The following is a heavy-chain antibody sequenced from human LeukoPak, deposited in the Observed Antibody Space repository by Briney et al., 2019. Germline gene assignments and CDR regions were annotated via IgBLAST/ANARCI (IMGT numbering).Heavy chain of an antibody. D-gene: IGHD1-26*01. Sequence: SETLSLTCTVSGGSISNYYWHWIRQPPGKGLEWIGYIYYSGGTNYNPSLKSRGTISVDTSKNQFSLKLRSVTAADTAVYYCARDPSGRFFHWFDPWGQGTLVTVSS. CDR1: GGSISNYY. V-gene: IGHV4-59*01. CDR3: ARDPSGRFFHWFDP. CDR2: IYYSGGT. J-gene: IGHJ5*02.